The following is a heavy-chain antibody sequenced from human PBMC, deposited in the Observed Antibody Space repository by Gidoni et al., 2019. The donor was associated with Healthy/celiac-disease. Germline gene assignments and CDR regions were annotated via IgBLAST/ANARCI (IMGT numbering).Heavy chain of an antibody. J-gene: IGHJ1*01. Sequence: QVQLVQSGAEVKKPGASVKVSCKASGYTVTSYGISWVRPAPGQGLEGMGWISAYKGNTNYAQKLQGRVTMTTDTSTSTGYMALRSLRSDDSAVYYCAREGIAAAGTFQHWGQGTLVTVSS. CDR1: GYTVTSYG. D-gene: IGHD6-13*01. CDR2: ISAYKGNT. V-gene: IGHV1-18*01. CDR3: AREGIAAAGTFQH.